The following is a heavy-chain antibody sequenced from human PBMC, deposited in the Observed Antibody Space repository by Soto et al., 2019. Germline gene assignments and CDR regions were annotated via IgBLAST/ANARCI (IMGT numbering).Heavy chain of an antibody. D-gene: IGHD1-26*01. J-gene: IGHJ4*02. CDR3: ARVSLVGPSGGRYFDY. CDR1: GFTFSAHY. CDR2: IKNKANSYTT. Sequence: EVQLVESGGGLVQPGGSLRLSCAASGFTFSAHYMDWVRQAPGKGLEWVGRIKNKANSYTTEYAASVEGRFTISREDSQNSLYLQMNSLKTGDTAVYYCARVSLVGPSGGRYFDYWGQGSQVAVPS. V-gene: IGHV3-72*01.